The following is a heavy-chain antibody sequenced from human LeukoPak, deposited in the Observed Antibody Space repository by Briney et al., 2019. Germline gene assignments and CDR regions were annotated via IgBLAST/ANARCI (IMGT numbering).Heavy chain of an antibody. CDR2: IYYSGST. D-gene: IGHD3-9*01. J-gene: IGHJ4*02. CDR1: GGSISSSSYY. V-gene: IGHV4-39*01. Sequence: NPSETLSLTCTVSGGSISSSSYYWGWIRQPPGKGLEWIGSIYYSGSTYYNPSLKSRVTISVDTSKNQFSLKLSSVTAADTAVYYCARRQGGYDILAGYYVRPLGYFDYWGQGTLVTVSS. CDR3: ARRQGGYDILAGYYVRPLGYFDY.